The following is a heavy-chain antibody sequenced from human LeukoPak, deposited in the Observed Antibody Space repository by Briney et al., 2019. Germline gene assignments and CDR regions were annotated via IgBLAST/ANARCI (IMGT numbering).Heavy chain of an antibody. Sequence: PSETLSLTCTVSGGSISRYYWGWIRQPPGKGLEWIGSIYYSGSTYYNPSLKSRVTISVDTSKNQFSLKLSSVTAADTAVYYCARHDIVVVPAATYDAFDTWGQGTMVTVSS. CDR2: IYYSGST. J-gene: IGHJ3*02. CDR1: GGSISRYY. CDR3: ARHDIVVVPAATYDAFDT. D-gene: IGHD2-2*01. V-gene: IGHV4-39*01.